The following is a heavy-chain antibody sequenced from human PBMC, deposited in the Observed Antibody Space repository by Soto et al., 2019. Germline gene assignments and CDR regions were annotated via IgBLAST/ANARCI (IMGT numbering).Heavy chain of an antibody. Sequence: QVQLQESGPGLVKPSQTLSLTCTVSGGSISSGGYYWSWIRQHPGKGLEWIGYIYYSGSTYYNPSLKSRVTISVDTSKNPFSLKLSSVTAADTAVYYCARVCPSSSWGWFDPWGQGTLVTVSS. CDR2: IYYSGST. CDR1: GGSISSGGYY. CDR3: ARVCPSSSWGWFDP. J-gene: IGHJ5*02. D-gene: IGHD6-13*01. V-gene: IGHV4-31*03.